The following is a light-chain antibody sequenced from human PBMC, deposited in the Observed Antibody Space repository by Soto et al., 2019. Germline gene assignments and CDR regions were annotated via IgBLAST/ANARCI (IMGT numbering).Light chain of an antibody. CDR3: QQYSSSPYT. V-gene: IGKV3-20*01. Sequence: EIELTQSPGTLSLSPGERATLFCRASQSVRGNYLAWYQQRPGQAPRLLIYGASSRATGIPDRFSGSGSGTDFTLTISRLEPEDSAVYYCQQYSSSPYTFVQGTKLEIK. J-gene: IGKJ2*01. CDR2: GAS. CDR1: QSVRGNY.